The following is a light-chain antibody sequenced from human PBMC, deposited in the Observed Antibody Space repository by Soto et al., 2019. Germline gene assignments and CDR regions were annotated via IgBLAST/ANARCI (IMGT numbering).Light chain of an antibody. CDR1: QRLVHSDGNTY. J-gene: IGKJ4*01. V-gene: IGKV2-24*01. Sequence: DIVMTQTPLSSPVILGQPASISFRSSQRLVHSDGNTYLSCLQQRPGQPARLLIYKVSKRFSGVPDRVSGSGAGTDFTLKSRRVEAEDVGVYDCTQVTQFLTFGGGTKVDIK. CDR2: KVS. CDR3: TQVTQFLT.